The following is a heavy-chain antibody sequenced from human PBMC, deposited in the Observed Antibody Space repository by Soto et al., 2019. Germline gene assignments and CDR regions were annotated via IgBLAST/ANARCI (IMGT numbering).Heavy chain of an antibody. CDR1: GGTFSSYA. Sequence: ASVKVSCKASGGTFSSYAISWVRQAPGQGLEWMGGIIPILGIANYAQKFQGRVTITADKSTSTAYMELSSLRSEDTAVYYGASMPRNSDCSGGSCYAGVGDYWVQGTLVTVSS. D-gene: IGHD2-15*01. V-gene: IGHV1-69*10. J-gene: IGHJ4*02. CDR2: IIPILGIA. CDR3: ASMPRNSDCSGGSCYAGVGDY.